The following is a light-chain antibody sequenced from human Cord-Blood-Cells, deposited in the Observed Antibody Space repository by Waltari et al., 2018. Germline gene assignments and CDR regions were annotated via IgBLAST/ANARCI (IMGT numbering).Light chain of an antibody. Sequence: EIVLTQSPGTLSLSPGERATLSFRASQCVSSSYLAWYQQKPGQAPRLLIYATSSRATGIPHSFSCSGSGTDFTLTISRLEPEDFAMYYCQQYGSTRWTFGQGAKVEIK. CDR3: QQYGSTRWT. CDR2: ATS. J-gene: IGKJ1*01. CDR1: QCVSSSY. V-gene: IGKV3-20*01.